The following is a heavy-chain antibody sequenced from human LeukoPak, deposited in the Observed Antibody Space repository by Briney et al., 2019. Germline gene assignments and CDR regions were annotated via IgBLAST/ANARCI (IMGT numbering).Heavy chain of an antibody. Sequence: SQTLSLTCTVSGGSISSGGYYWSWIRQHPGKGLEWIGYIYYSGSTYYNPSLKSRVTISVDMSKNQFSLKLSSVTAADTAVYYCAREKRGSDYFDYWGQGTLVTVSS. CDR2: IYYSGST. CDR3: AREKRGSDYFDY. V-gene: IGHV4-31*03. J-gene: IGHJ4*02. CDR1: GGSISSGGYY. D-gene: IGHD3-10*01.